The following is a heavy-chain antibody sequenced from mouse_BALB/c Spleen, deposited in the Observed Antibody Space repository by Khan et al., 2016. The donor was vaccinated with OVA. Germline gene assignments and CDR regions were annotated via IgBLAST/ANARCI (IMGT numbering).Heavy chain of an antibody. J-gene: IGHJ2*01. V-gene: IGHV1-7*01. Sequence: QVRLQQSGAELAKPGASVKMSCKASGYTFINYWILWVKQRPGQGLEWIGYINPSTAYTEYNQNFKDKATLTADKSSRTAYMQLSSLTSEDSAVYYCARRGQRWDFDYWGQGTTLTVSS. CDR1: GYTFINYW. D-gene: IGHD1-1*01. CDR3: ARRGQRWDFDY. CDR2: INPSTAYT.